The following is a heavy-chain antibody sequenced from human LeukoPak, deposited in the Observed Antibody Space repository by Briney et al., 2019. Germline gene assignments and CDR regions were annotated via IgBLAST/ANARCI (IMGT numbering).Heavy chain of an antibody. CDR3: ARDLVSGLXQFQH. J-gene: IGHJ1*01. Sequence: ASVKVSCKASGYTFTGYYMHWVRQAPGQGLEWMGWINPNSGGTNYAQKFQGRVTMTRDTSISTAYMELSRLRSDDTAVYYCARDLVSGLXQFQHWGQGTLVTVSS. CDR2: INPNSGGT. CDR1: GYTFTGYY. D-gene: IGHD3-9*01. V-gene: IGHV1-2*02.